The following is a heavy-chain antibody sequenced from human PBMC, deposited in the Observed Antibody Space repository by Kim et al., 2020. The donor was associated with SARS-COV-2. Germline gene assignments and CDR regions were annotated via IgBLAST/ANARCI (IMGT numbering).Heavy chain of an antibody. V-gene: IGHV3-23*01. D-gene: IGHD2-21*02. CDR2: ISGSSSTA. Sequence: GGSLRLSCAASGFTFSSYAMSWVRQAPGKGLEWVSGISGSSSTATYADSVKGRFTISRDNSKNTLYLQMNSLRVDDTATYYCAKWGYCGGHCPSYDYWGQGALVIVSS. CDR1: GFTFSSYA. J-gene: IGHJ4*02. CDR3: AKWGYCGGHCPSYDY.